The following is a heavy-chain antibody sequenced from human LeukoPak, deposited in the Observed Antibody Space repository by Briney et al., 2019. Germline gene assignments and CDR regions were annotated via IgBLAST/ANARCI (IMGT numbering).Heavy chain of an antibody. V-gene: IGHV1-8*01. J-gene: IGHJ4*02. Sequence: ASVKVSCKASGYTFTDNDINWVRQAPGQGLEWMGWMRPTSGNTEYAQKFQGRVTMTRSTPMSTAYMELSSLTSEDTAVYYCARGRVGFDFWGQGTLVTVSS. CDR3: ARGRVGFDF. CDR1: GYTFTDND. CDR2: MRPTSGNT. D-gene: IGHD1-26*01.